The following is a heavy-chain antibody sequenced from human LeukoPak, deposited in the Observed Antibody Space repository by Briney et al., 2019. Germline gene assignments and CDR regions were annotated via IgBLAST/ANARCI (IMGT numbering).Heavy chain of an antibody. J-gene: IGHJ6*02. CDR1: GGTFSSYA. V-gene: IGHV1-69*04. Sequence: TVKVFCKASGGTFSSYAIIWVRQAPGQGREWMVRITPIFGIANYAQKFQGRVTITADKSTSTAYMELSSLRSEDTAVYYCARGRYDSQYYYYYGMDVWGQGTTVTVSS. D-gene: IGHD3-3*01. CDR3: ARGRYDSQYYYYYGMDV. CDR2: ITPIFGIA.